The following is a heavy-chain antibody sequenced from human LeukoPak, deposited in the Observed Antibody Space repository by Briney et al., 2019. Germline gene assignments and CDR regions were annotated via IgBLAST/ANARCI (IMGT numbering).Heavy chain of an antibody. CDR1: GYTFTSYY. CDR3: ARAPSLVSSGWYVSDY. Sequence: GASVKVSCKASGYTFTSYYMHWVRQAPGQGLEWMGIINPSGGSTSYAQKFQGRVTMTRDTSTSTVYMELSSLRSEDTAVYYCARAPSLVSSGWYVSDYWGQGTLVTVSS. CDR2: INPSGGST. D-gene: IGHD6-19*01. J-gene: IGHJ4*02. V-gene: IGHV1-46*01.